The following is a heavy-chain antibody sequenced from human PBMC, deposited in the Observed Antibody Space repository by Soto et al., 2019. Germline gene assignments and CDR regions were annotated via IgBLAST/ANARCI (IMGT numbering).Heavy chain of an antibody. D-gene: IGHD2-15*01. CDR2: IRTKANSYAT. CDR3: TGSLLAYCSGGKCHTDYYYYGMDV. J-gene: IGHJ6*02. CDR1: GFTFRGSA. V-gene: IGHV3-73*02. Sequence: EVQLVESGGGLVQPGESLKLSCAASGFTFRGSAMHWVRQASGKGLEWVGRIRTKANSYATAYAASVQGRFTISRDDSKRTAYLQMTSLKTEDTAVYYCTGSLLAYCSGGKCHTDYYYYGMDVWGQGTAVTVSS.